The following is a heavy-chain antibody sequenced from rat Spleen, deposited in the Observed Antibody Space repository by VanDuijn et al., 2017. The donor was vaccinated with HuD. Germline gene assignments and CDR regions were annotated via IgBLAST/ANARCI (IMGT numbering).Heavy chain of an antibody. CDR1: GFIFSDYA. CDR2: IIYDGSRA. J-gene: IGHJ2*01. D-gene: IGHD1-9*01. Sequence: EVQLVESGGGLVQPGRSLKFSCAASGFIFSDYAMAWVRQAPKKGLEWVATIIYDGSRAYYRDSVKGRFTVSRDDAKSTLYLQMDSLRSEDTATYYCARHGYNSYFDYWGQGVMVTVSS. CDR3: ARHGYNSYFDY. V-gene: IGHV5-17*01.